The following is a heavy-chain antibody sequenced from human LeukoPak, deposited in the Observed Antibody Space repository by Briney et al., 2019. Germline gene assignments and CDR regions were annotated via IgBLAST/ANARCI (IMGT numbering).Heavy chain of an antibody. J-gene: IGHJ4*02. CDR3: ARDIWFGELSDNFDY. CDR2: INPNSGGT. Sequence: ASVKVSCKASGYTFTGYYMHWVRQAPGQGLEWMGWINPNSGGTNYAQKFQGRVTMTRDTSISTAYMELSRLRSDGTAVYYCARDIWFGELSDNFDYWGQGTLVTVSS. V-gene: IGHV1-2*02. CDR1: GYTFTGYY. D-gene: IGHD3-10*01.